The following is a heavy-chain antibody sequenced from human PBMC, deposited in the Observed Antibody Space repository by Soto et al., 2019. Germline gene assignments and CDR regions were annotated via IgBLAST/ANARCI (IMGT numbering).Heavy chain of an antibody. CDR2: VHSSGIA. Sequence: PSETLSLTCTVSGGSVSNDNFYWSWIRQPPGKGLEWIGYVHSSGIANYNPSLKRRVTISVGTSRNQFSLRLSSVTAADTAVYYCARDVPYGAGSLAGCDYWGQGILVTVSS. CDR3: ARDVPYGAGSLAGCDY. CDR1: GGSVSNDNFY. J-gene: IGHJ4*02. V-gene: IGHV4-61*01. D-gene: IGHD1-26*01.